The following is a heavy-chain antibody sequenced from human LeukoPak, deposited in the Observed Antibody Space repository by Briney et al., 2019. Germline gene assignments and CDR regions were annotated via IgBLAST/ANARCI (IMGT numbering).Heavy chain of an antibody. J-gene: IGHJ4*02. CDR3: ATLGCAGENCPRAGRALGGY. D-gene: IGHD2-21*01. V-gene: IGHV3-21*01. Sequence: GGSLRLSCTGSGFTFSSYTLLWVRQAPGKEREWVSSISSGGTFVFYADSVTGRFTISRDNAGKFLYLQMDSLRAEDTAVYYCATLGCAGENCPRAGRALGGYWGQGTLVTVSS. CDR2: ISSGGTFV. CDR1: GFTFSSYT.